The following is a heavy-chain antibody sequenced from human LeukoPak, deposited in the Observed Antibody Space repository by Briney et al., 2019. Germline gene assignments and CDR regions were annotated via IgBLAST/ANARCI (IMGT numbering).Heavy chain of an antibody. V-gene: IGHV4-39*07. CDR1: GGSISSSSYY. J-gene: IGHJ4*02. CDR2: IYYSGST. Sequence: SETLSLTCTVSGGSISSSSYYWGWIRQPPGKGLEWIGSIYYSGSTNYNPSLKSRVTISVDTSKNQFSLKLSSVTAADTAVYYCATMATGLYYFDYWGQGTLVTVSS. CDR3: ATMATGLYYFDY. D-gene: IGHD5-24*01.